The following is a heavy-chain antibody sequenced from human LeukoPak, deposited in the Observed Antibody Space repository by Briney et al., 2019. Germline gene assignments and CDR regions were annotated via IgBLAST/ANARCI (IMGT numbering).Heavy chain of an antibody. Sequence: SETLSLTCTVSGGSISSYYWSWIRQPPGKGLEWIGYIYYSGSTNYNPSLKSRVTISVDKSKNQFSLNLISLTAADTAIYYCASRPQWPVWGQGILVTVSS. CDR1: GGSISSYY. CDR3: ASRPQWPV. CDR2: IYYSGST. V-gene: IGHV4-59*12. D-gene: IGHD6-19*01. J-gene: IGHJ4*02.